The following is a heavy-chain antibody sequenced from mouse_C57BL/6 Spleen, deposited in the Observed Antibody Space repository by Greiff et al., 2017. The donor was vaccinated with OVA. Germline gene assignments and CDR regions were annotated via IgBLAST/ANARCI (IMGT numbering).Heavy chain of an antibody. CDR2: IHPNSGST. CDR3: ARWGSNWYFDV. CDR1: GYTFTSYW. J-gene: IGHJ1*03. V-gene: IGHV1-64*01. D-gene: IGHD5-1*01. Sequence: VQLQQPGAELVKPGASVKLSCKASGYTFTSYWMHWVKQRPGQGLEWIGMIHPNSGSTNYNEKFKSKATLTVDKSSSTAYMQLSSLTSEDSEVYYCARWGSNWYFDVWGTGTTVTVSS.